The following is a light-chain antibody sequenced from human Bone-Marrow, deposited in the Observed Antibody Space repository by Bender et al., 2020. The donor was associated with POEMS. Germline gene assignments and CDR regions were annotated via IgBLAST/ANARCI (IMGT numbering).Light chain of an antibody. CDR1: SGHNNYA. J-gene: IGLJ3*02. CDR3: QTWGTGMV. V-gene: IGLV4-69*01. Sequence: QLVLTQSPSASASLGASVKLTCTLSSGHNNYAIAWHQQQPQRGPRYLMKVNSDGRHYKGDGIPDRFSGSSSGAERYLTISSLQSEDEADYFCQTWGTGMVFGGGTKLTVL. CDR2: VNSDGRH.